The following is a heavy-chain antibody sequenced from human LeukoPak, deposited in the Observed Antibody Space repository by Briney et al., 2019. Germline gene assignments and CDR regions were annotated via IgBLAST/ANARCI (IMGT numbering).Heavy chain of an antibody. Sequence: GGSLRLSCAASGFTFSSYEMNWVRQAPGKGLEWVSYISSSGSSIYYADSVKGRFTISRDNAKNSLYLQMNSLRAEDTAVYYCARPEGEPYFDWLYYFDYWGQGTLVTVSS. CDR3: ARPEGEPYFDWLYYFDY. CDR2: ISSSGSSI. V-gene: IGHV3-48*03. J-gene: IGHJ4*02. CDR1: GFTFSSYE. D-gene: IGHD3-9*01.